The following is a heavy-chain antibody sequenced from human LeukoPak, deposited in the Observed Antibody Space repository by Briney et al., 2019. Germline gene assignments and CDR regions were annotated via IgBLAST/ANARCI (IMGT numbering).Heavy chain of an antibody. J-gene: IGHJ4*02. CDR1: GFTVSSNY. V-gene: IGHV3-66*01. CDR2: IYSGDTT. CDR3: ARGITGHDY. Sequence: PGGSLRLSCAASGFTVSSNYMSRVRQAPGKGLEWVSLIYSGDTTYYADSVKGRFTISRDNSQNTLYLQMNSLRAEDTAVYYCARGITGHDYWGQGTLVTVSS. D-gene: IGHD1-14*01.